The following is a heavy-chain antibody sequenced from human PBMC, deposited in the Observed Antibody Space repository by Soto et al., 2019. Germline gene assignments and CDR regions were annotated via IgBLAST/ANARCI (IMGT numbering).Heavy chain of an antibody. Sequence: PGGSLRLSCAASGFTFSSYWMSWVRQAPGKGLEWVANIKQDGSEKYYVDSVKGRFTISRDNAKNSLYLQMNSLRAEDTAVYYCARDIKVYAITPFPPQHWGQGTLVTVSS. V-gene: IGHV3-7*01. CDR3: ARDIKVYAITPFPPQH. D-gene: IGHD2-8*01. CDR2: IKQDGSEK. CDR1: GFTFSSYW. J-gene: IGHJ1*01.